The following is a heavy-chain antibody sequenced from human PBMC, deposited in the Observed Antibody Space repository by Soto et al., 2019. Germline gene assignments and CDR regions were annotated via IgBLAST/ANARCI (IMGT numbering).Heavy chain of an antibody. D-gene: IGHD1-26*01. Sequence: QVQLVQSGAEVKKPGSSVKVSCKASGGTFSSYSTNWVRQAPGQGLEWMGEIISIFGTASYAQNFQGRVTIPADECTSTAYMELSSLRSEDTAVYYCARDGGRHSGGIDYWGQGTLVTVSS. CDR1: GGTFSSYS. CDR3: ARDGGRHSGGIDY. CDR2: IISIFGTA. V-gene: IGHV1-69*01. J-gene: IGHJ4*02.